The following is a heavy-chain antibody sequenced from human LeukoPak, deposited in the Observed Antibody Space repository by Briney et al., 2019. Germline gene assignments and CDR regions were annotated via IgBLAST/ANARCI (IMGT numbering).Heavy chain of an antibody. J-gene: IGHJ4*02. V-gene: IGHV3-30*18. CDR3: AKDHYYGSGSPNY. D-gene: IGHD3-10*01. CDR2: ISYDGSTK. Sequence: GGSLRLSCAASGFTFSSYGMHWVRHAPGKGLEWVAVISYDGSTKYYADSVKGRFTISRDNSKNTLYLQMNSLRAEDTAVYYCAKDHYYGSGSPNYWGLGTLVSVSS. CDR1: GFTFSSYG.